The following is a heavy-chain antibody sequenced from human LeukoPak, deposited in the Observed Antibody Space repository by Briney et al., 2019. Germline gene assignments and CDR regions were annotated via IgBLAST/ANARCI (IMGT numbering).Heavy chain of an antibody. CDR2: IWYDGSKK. CDR1: GFTFSTYG. Sequence: GGSLRLSCEASGFTFSTYGMHWVRQAPGKGLEWVANIWYDGSKKFYADSVKGRFTISRDNAKNSLYLQMNSLRAEETALYYCARRIRDIVVVPAAIGPEYYYYMDVWGKGPRSPSP. D-gene: IGHD2-2*02. CDR3: ARRIRDIVVVPAAIGPEYYYYMDV. V-gene: IGHV3-33*01. J-gene: IGHJ6*03.